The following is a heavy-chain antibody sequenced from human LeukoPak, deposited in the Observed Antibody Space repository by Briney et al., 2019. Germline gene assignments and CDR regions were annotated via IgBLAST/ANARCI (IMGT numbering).Heavy chain of an antibody. CDR3: ARYSTTWPYWYFDL. Sequence: SETLSLTCAVYGGSFSGYYWSWIRQPPGKGLEWIGEINHSGSTNYNPSLKSRVTISVDTSKNQFSLKLSPVTAADTAVYYCARYSTTWPYWYFDLWGRGTLVTVSS. D-gene: IGHD6-13*01. CDR1: GGSFSGYY. J-gene: IGHJ2*01. CDR2: INHSGST. V-gene: IGHV4-34*01.